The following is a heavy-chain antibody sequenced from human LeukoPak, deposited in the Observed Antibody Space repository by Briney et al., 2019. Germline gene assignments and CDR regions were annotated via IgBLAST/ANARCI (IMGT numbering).Heavy chain of an antibody. CDR1: GGSFSGYY. CDR2: INHSGST. J-gene: IGHJ5*02. V-gene: IGHV4-34*01. D-gene: IGHD6-19*01. Sequence: PSETLSLTCAVYGGSFSGYYWSWIRQPPGKGLEWIGEINHSGSTNYNPSLKSRVTISVDTSKNQFSLKLSSVTAADTAVYYCARLKGVKSSGWSNAGNWFDPWGQGTLVTVSS. CDR3: ARLKGVKSSGWSNAGNWFDP.